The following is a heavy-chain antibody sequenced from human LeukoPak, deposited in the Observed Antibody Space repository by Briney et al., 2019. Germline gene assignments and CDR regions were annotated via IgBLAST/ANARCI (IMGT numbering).Heavy chain of an antibody. CDR3: ARGTWDDSSGYYYYYYYMDV. V-gene: IGHV3-23*01. Sequence: GGSLRLSCAASGFTFSTFAMIWVRQPPGKGLEWVSSIFPSGGEIHYADSVRGRFTISRDNSKSTLSLQMNSLRAEDTAVYYCARGTWDDSSGYYYYYYYMDVWGKGTTVTISS. J-gene: IGHJ6*03. CDR1: GFTFSTFA. CDR2: IFPSGGEI. D-gene: IGHD3-22*01.